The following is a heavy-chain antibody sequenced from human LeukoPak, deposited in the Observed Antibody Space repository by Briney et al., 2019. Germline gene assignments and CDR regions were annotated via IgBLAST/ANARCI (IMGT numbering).Heavy chain of an antibody. CDR3: ARVPYYYGSGSYFDY. V-gene: IGHV4-30-4*01. CDR2: IYYSGST. CDR1: GGSISSGDYY. Sequence: KPSETLSLTCTVSGGSISSGDYYWSWIRQPPGKGLEWIGYIYYSGSTYYNPSLKSRVTISVDTSKNQFSLKLSSVTAADTAVYYCARVPYYYGSGSYFDYWGQGTLVTVSS. D-gene: IGHD3-10*01. J-gene: IGHJ4*02.